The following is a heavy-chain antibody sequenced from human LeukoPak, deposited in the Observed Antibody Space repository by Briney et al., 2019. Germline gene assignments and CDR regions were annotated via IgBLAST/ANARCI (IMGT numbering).Heavy chain of an antibody. V-gene: IGHV4-34*01. CDR3: ARGVVTAPTDY. CDR2: INHSGST. J-gene: IGHJ4*02. D-gene: IGHD2-21*02. Sequence: SETPSLTCAVYGGSFSGYYWSWIRQPPGKGLEWIGEINHSGSTNYNPSLKSRVTISVDTSKNQFSLKLSSVTAADTAVYYCARGVVTAPTDYWGQGTLVTVSS. CDR1: GGSFSGYY.